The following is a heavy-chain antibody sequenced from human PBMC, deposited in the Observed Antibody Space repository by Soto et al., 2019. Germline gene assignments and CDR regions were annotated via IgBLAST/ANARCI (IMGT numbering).Heavy chain of an antibody. Sequence: SETLSLTCAVYGGSFSGYYWSWIRQPPGKGLEWIGEINHSGSTNYNPSLKSRVTISVDTSKNQFSLKLSSVTAADTAVYYCARVSGMAAAVTYNWFDPWGQGTLVTV. CDR2: INHSGST. CDR3: ARVSGMAAAVTYNWFDP. V-gene: IGHV4-34*01. CDR1: GGSFSGYY. J-gene: IGHJ5*02. D-gene: IGHD6-13*01.